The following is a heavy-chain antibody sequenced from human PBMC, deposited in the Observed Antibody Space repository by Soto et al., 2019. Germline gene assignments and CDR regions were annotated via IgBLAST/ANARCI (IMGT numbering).Heavy chain of an antibody. CDR1: GFTFSIYT. D-gene: IGHD3-3*01. V-gene: IGHV3-64D*06. Sequence: PGGSLRLSCSASGFTFSIYTMHWVRQAPGKGLEYVSAINSNGDSAYYADSVKGRFTISRDDSKNTLYLQVSSLRPDDTAVYYCVSFGASRAFDYWGQGTLVTVSS. CDR3: VSFGASRAFDY. J-gene: IGHJ4*02. CDR2: INSNGDSA.